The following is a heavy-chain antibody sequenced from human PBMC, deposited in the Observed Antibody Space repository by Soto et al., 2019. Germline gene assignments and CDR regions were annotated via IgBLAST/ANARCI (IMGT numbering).Heavy chain of an antibody. CDR1: GYTFTSYA. CDR2: ISAYNGNT. CDR3: ARGSPDYGDYVLDY. Sequence: QVQLVQSGAEVKKPGASVKVSCKASGYTFTSYAISWLRQAPGQGLAWMGWISAYNGNTNYAQKLQGRVTMTTDTSTTTAYMELRSLISDDTAMYYGARGSPDYGDYVLDYWGQGTLVTVSS. V-gene: IGHV1-18*01. J-gene: IGHJ4*02. D-gene: IGHD4-17*01.